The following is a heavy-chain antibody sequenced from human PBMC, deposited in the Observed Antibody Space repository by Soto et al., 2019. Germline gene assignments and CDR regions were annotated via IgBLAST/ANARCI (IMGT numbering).Heavy chain of an antibody. V-gene: IGHV3-23*01. J-gene: IGHJ6*03. CDR2: ISAIGGSA. CDR3: AKHYGDYYFYMDV. CDR1: GFTFSNYA. Sequence: GGSLRLSCAASGFTFSNYAMSWVRQVPGEGLEWVSGISAIGGSAFYADSVEGRFTISRDNSKKTLYLQVNSLRAEDTAVYYCAKHYGDYYFYMDVWGKGTTVTV. D-gene: IGHD4-17*01.